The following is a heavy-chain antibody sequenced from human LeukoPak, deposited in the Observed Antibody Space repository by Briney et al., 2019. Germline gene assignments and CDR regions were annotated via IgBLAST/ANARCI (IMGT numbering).Heavy chain of an antibody. Sequence: GGSLRLSCAASGFTVSSNYMSWVHQAPGKGLEWVSVIYSGGSTYYADSVKGRFTISRDNSKNTLYLQMNSLRAEDTAVYYCARDGSSGYYEIDYWGQGTLVTVSS. CDR3: ARDGSSGYYEIDY. CDR1: GFTVSSNY. J-gene: IGHJ4*02. V-gene: IGHV3-53*01. CDR2: IYSGGST. D-gene: IGHD3-22*01.